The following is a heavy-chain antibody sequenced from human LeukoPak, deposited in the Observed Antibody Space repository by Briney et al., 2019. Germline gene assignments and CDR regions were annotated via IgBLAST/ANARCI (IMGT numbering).Heavy chain of an antibody. J-gene: IGHJ4*02. CDR2: IFYTVNT. Sequence: ETLSLTPGVSVVYFTRSGCYWGSIRHPPGKGLEWLGSIFYTVNTYYNPPLKSRITISADTSKNQFSLQLRFVTAADTAVYYCARLGAALEWDSGSFPDYWGQGTLVTVSS. CDR3: ARLGAALEWDSGSFPDY. V-gene: IGHV4-39*01. CDR1: VVYFTRSGCY. D-gene: IGHD3-10*01.